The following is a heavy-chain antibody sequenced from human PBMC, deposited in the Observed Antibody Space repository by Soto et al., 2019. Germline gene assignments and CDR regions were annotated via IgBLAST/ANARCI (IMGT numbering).Heavy chain of an antibody. CDR2: ISGYNGDT. CDR1: DYTFTRYG. Sequence: ASVKVSCKASDYTFTRYGMSWVRQAPGQGLEWMGWISGYNGDTNYAQKFQGRVSMTIDTSTTTAYMELRSLRSDDTAVYYCAKNGQPPYYYYGLDVWGQGTKVTVSS. D-gene: IGHD2-8*01. J-gene: IGHJ6*02. V-gene: IGHV1-18*01. CDR3: AKNGQPPYYYYGLDV.